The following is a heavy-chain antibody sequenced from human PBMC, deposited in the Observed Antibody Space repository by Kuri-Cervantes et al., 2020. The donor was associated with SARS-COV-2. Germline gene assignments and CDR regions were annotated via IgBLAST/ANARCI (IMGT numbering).Heavy chain of an antibody. CDR2: ISSSSSYI. Sequence: GGSLRLSCAASGFTFSSYSMNWVRQAPGKGLEWVSSISSSSSYIYYADSVKGRFTISRDNAKNSLYLQMSSLRAEDTAVYYCARDRGVNWNYVIDYWGQGTLVTVSS. J-gene: IGHJ4*02. D-gene: IGHD1-7*01. CDR1: GFTFSSYS. V-gene: IGHV3-21*01. CDR3: ARDRGVNWNYVIDY.